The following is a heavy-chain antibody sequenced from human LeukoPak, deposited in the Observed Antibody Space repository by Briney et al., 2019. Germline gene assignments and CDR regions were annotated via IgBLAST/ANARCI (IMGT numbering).Heavy chain of an antibody. CDR2: IYTSGST. V-gene: IGHV4-61*02. J-gene: IGHJ4*02. CDR3: ARGGELLNY. CDR1: GGSVSSGDYY. D-gene: IGHD1-7*01. Sequence: PSETLSLTCTVSGGSVSSGDYYWTWIRQPAGKGLEWIGRIYTSGSTSYSPSLKSRVTISLDTSKNQFSLRLSSATAADTAVYCCARGGELLNYLGQGTLVTVSS.